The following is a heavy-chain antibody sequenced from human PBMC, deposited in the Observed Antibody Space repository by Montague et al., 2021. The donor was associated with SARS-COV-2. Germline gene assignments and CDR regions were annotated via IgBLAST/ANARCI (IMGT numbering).Heavy chain of an antibody. D-gene: IGHD2-2*01. Sequence: SETLSLTCAISGGSFSNYYWSWIRQPPGKGLEWIGEVNQSGTTIYNPSVKSGVTISEDTFKNQFYLRLNSVTAADTAVYYCARGRQPVVVPGPGPAGRAFDIWGQGTMVTVSS. CDR1: GGSFSNYY. CDR2: VNQSGTT. V-gene: IGHV4-34*01. J-gene: IGHJ3*02. CDR3: ARGRQPVVVPGPGPAGRAFDI.